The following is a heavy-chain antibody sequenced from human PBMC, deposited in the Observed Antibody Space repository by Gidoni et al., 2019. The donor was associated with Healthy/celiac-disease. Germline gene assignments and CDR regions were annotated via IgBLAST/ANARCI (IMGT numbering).Heavy chain of an antibody. CDR1: GYSISSGYY. Sequence: QVQLQESGPGLVKPSETLSLTCTVSGYSISSGYYWGWLRQPPGKGLEWIGSIYHSGSTYYNPSLKSRVTISVDTSKNQFSLKLSSVTAADTAVYYCAREGIVATIFFDYWGQGTLVTVSS. CDR2: IYHSGST. J-gene: IGHJ4*02. CDR3: AREGIVATIFFDY. V-gene: IGHV4-38-2*02. D-gene: IGHD5-12*01.